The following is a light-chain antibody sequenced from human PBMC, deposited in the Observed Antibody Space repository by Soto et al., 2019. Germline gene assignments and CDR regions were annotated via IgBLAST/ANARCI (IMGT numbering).Light chain of an antibody. CDR3: SSYTSSVNYV. Sequence: QSALTQPASVSGSPGQSITISCTGTSSDVGGYKYVSWYQQHPGKAPKLMIYDVSNRPSGVSNRFSGYKSGNTASLTISGVQAEDEADYCCSSYTSSVNYVFGTGTKLTVL. CDR1: SSDVGGYKY. CDR2: DVS. J-gene: IGLJ1*01. V-gene: IGLV2-14*03.